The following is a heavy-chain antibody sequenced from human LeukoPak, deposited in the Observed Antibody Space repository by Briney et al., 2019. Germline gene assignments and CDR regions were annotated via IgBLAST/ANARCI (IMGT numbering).Heavy chain of an antibody. J-gene: IGHJ4*02. CDR3: AKDRPCTTCSPSDY. CDR1: GYTFTSYG. Sequence: ASVKVSCKASGYTFTSYGISWVRRAPGQGLEWMGWISTYNGNTNYAQNLQARVTMTTDTSTSTAYMELRSLRAEDTAVYYCAKDRPCTTCSPSDYWGQGTLVTVSS. CDR2: ISTYNGNT. V-gene: IGHV1-18*01. D-gene: IGHD2-2*01.